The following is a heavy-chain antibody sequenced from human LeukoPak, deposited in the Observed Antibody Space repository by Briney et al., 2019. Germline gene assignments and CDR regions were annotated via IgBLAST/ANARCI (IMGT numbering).Heavy chain of an antibody. CDR1: GYTFTSYG. D-gene: IGHD3-9*01. CDR2: ISAYNGNT. Sequence: ASVKVSCKASGYTFTSYGISWVRQAPEQGLEWMGWISAYNGNTNYAQKLQGRVTMTTDTSTSTAYMELRSLRSDDTAVYYCARVLDILTGYYIDYWGQGTLVTVSS. CDR3: ARVLDILTGYYIDY. J-gene: IGHJ4*02. V-gene: IGHV1-18*01.